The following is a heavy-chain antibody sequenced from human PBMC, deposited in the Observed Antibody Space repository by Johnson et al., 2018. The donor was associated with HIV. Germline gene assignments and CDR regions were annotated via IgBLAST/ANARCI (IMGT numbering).Heavy chain of an antibody. D-gene: IGHD6-13*01. V-gene: IGHV3-20*04. CDR1: GFIFNDYV. CDR2: VNWNGGST. J-gene: IGHJ3*02. CDR3: ASHRSIAADDAFDI. Sequence: VQLVESGGGMVRPGGSLRLSCAASGFIFNDYVMNWVRQAPGKGLEWVSGVNWNGGSTGYADSVKGRFTISRDNAKDSLYLPMKSLRAEDTALYYCASHRSIAADDAFDIWGQGTMVTVSS.